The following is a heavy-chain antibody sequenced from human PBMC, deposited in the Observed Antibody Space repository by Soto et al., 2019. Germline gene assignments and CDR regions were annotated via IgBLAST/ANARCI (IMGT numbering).Heavy chain of an antibody. CDR2: IYYSGST. Sequence: SETLSLTCTVSGGSISTYYWSWIRQPPGKGLEWIGYIYYSGSTNYNPSLKSRVTISVDTSKNQFSLKLSSVTAADTAVYYCARRYGGTFDYWGQGTLVTVSS. CDR1: GGSISTYY. D-gene: IGHD2-15*01. J-gene: IGHJ4*02. CDR3: ARRYGGTFDY. V-gene: IGHV4-59*08.